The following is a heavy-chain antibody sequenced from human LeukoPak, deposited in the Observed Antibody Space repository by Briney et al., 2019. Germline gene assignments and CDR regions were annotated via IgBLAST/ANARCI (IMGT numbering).Heavy chain of an antibody. CDR2: ISSSGSTI. CDR3: ARDLPYCSSTSCYSL. J-gene: IGHJ3*01. V-gene: IGHV3-11*01. D-gene: IGHD2-2*01. Sequence: GGSLRLSCAASGFTFSDYYMSWIRQAPGKGLEWVSYISSSGSTIYYADSVKGRFTISRDNAKNSLYLQMNSLRAEDTAVYYCARDLPYCSSTSCYSLWGQGTMVTVSP. CDR1: GFTFSDYY.